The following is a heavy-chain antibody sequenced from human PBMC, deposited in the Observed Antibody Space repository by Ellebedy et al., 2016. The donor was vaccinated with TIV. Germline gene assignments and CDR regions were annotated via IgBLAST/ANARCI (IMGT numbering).Heavy chain of an antibody. J-gene: IGHJ3*02. Sequence: PGGSLRLSCAASGFTFDDYAMHWVRQAPGRGLEWVSGISWNSNNIGYADSVKGRFTISRDNTKNSLYLHMNSLRAEDTAVYYCAKSTVINPEGDAYDIWGQGTKVTVSS. CDR2: ISWNSNNI. CDR3: AKSTVINPEGDAYDI. V-gene: IGHV3-9*01. D-gene: IGHD4-23*01. CDR1: GFTFDDYA.